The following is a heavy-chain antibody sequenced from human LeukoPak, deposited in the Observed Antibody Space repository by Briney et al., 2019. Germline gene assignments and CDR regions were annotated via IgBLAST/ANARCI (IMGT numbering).Heavy chain of an antibody. Sequence: SQTLSLTCTVSGGSISSGDYYWSWIRQPPGKGLEWIGYIYYSGSTYYNPSLKSRVTIPVDTSKNQFSLKLSSVTAADTAVYYCARVTYPYYYYGMDVWGQGTTVTVSS. CDR3: ARVTYPYYYYGMDV. CDR1: GGSISSGDYY. CDR2: IYYSGST. V-gene: IGHV4-30-4*01. J-gene: IGHJ6*02. D-gene: IGHD1-14*01.